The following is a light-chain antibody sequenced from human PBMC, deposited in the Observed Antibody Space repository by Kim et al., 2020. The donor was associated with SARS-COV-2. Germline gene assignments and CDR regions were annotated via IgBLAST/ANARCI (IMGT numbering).Light chain of an antibody. V-gene: IGKV4-1*01. Sequence: APINCKSSHSVLYNSNNKNYLAWYQQKPGQPPKLLINWASTRESGVPDRFIGSGSGTDFTLTISSLQPADVAVYYCQQYYNSPVTFGGGTKVDIK. CDR3: QQYYNSPVT. CDR2: WAS. J-gene: IGKJ4*01. CDR1: HSVLYNSNNKNY.